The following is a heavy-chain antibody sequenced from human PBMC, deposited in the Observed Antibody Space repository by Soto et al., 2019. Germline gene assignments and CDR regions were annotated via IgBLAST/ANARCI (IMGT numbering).Heavy chain of an antibody. CDR3: ARIRGIVVVPAAISWFDP. Sequence: QVTLKESGPVLVKPTETLTLTCTVSGFSLSNARMGVSWIRQPPGKALEGLAHIFSNDEKSYRTSLKSTLTISHNTSKSQLVLTMTHMDPVDTATYYCARIRGIVVVPAAISWFDPWGQGTLVTVSS. V-gene: IGHV2-26*01. CDR1: GFSLSNARMG. CDR2: IFSNDEK. J-gene: IGHJ5*02. D-gene: IGHD2-2*01.